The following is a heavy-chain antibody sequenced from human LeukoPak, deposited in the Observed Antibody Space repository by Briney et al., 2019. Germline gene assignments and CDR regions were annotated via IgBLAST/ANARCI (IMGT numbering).Heavy chain of an antibody. CDR2: IGFDGSDK. J-gene: IGHJ4*02. V-gene: IGHV3-30*02. CDR1: GFTFSTYA. CDR3: AKWDL. D-gene: IGHD1-26*01. Sequence: PGRSLRLSCAASGFTFSTYAMHWFRQAPGKGLEWVAFIGFDGSDKYYADSVKGRFTISRDNSKNALYLQMNSLRAEDTAVYYCAKWDLWGQGTPVTVSS.